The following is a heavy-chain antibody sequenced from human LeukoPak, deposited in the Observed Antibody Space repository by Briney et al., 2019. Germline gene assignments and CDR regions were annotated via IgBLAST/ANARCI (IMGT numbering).Heavy chain of an antibody. V-gene: IGHV3-23*01. D-gene: IGHD3-22*01. Sequence: GWSLRLSCEASGLTFSSYAMSWVREAPGLVLECVSAISGSGGSTYYADSVKGRFTISRDNSKNTLYLQMNSLRAEDTAVYYCAKEVVVVITTPTEAGFDYWGQGTLVTVSS. J-gene: IGHJ4*02. CDR3: AKEVVVVITTPTEAGFDY. CDR1: GLTFSSYA. CDR2: ISGSGGST.